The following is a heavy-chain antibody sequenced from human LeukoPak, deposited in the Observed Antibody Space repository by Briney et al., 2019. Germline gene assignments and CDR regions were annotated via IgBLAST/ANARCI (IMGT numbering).Heavy chain of an antibody. Sequence: SGRSLRLSCAASGFTISSYSMNWVRQAPGKGLEWVSYISSSSSTIYYADSVKGRFTISRDNAKNSLYLQMNSLRAEDTAVYYCASLPGYSSSWHFDYWGQGTLVTVSS. CDR1: GFTISSYS. CDR3: ASLPGYSSSWHFDY. D-gene: IGHD6-13*01. CDR2: ISSSSSTI. J-gene: IGHJ4*02. V-gene: IGHV3-48*04.